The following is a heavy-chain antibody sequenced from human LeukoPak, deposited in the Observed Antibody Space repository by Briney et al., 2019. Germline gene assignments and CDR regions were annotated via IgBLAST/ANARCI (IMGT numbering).Heavy chain of an antibody. D-gene: IGHD2-15*01. CDR1: GFTFSTYG. Sequence: GGSLRLSCAASGFTFSTYGTHWVRQAPGKGLEWVAVIRSDGSSEYYADSVKGRFIISRDNSKNTLYLQMNSLRAEDTAVYYCARYCSGGTCYVGLIWGQGTLVTVS. V-gene: IGHV3-33*01. CDR3: ARYCSGGTCYVGLI. CDR2: IRSDGSSE. J-gene: IGHJ4*02.